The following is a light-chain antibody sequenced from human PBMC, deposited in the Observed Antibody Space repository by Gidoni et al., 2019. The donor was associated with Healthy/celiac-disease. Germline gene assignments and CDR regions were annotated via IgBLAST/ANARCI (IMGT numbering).Light chain of an antibody. V-gene: IGLV2-14*01. CDR2: YVS. CDR1: SSDVGGYNY. CDR3: SSYTSSSTLNWV. J-gene: IGLJ3*02. Sequence: QSALTQPASVSGSPGQSIPIYCTGTSSDVGGYNYVSWYQQNPGKAPKLISYYVSHRPSGVSNRFSVSKSGNTASLTISGLQAEDEADYYCSSYTSSSTLNWVFGGGTKLTVL.